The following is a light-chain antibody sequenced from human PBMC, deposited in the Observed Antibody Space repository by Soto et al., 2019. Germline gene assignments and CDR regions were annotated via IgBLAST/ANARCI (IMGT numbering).Light chain of an antibody. Sequence: EIVMTQSPATLSAFPGERITLSCRASQSVGSNVAWYQQKRGQAPRLLIYSVSTRATGIAARFSGSGSGTEVTRTISTLQSKDSAVYYGQQYKNWPPITFGQGTRLEIK. CDR2: SVS. V-gene: IGKV3-15*01. CDR3: QQYKNWPPIT. CDR1: QSVGSN. J-gene: IGKJ5*01.